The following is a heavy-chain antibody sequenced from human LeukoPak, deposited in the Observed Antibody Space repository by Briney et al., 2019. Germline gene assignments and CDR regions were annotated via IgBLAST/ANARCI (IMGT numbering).Heavy chain of an antibody. CDR1: GFTVSSND. CDR2: ISSSSSYI. Sequence: GGSLRLSCAASGFTVSSNDMNWVRQAPGKGLEWVSSISSSSSYIYYADSVKGRFTISRDNAKNSLYLQMNSLRAEDTAVYYCAREDGSGSYSPLGYYYGMDVWGQGTTVTVSS. D-gene: IGHD3-10*01. CDR3: AREDGSGSYSPLGYYYGMDV. V-gene: IGHV3-21*01. J-gene: IGHJ6*02.